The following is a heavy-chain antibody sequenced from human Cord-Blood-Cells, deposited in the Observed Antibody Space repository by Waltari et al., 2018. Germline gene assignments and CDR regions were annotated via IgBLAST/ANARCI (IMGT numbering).Heavy chain of an antibody. D-gene: IGHD3-22*01. CDR2: INHAGRT. CDR1: GGSFSGYY. CDR3: ARGFHYDSSGYYFDY. J-gene: IGHJ4*02. V-gene: IGHV4-34*01. Sequence: QVQLQQWGAGLLKPSETLSLTCAVYGGSFSGYYWSWIRQPPGRGHGWIGEINHAGRTNHGPSRRSRVTISVDTSKNQFSLKLSSVTAAETAVYYCARGFHYDSSGYYFDYWGQGTLVTVSS.